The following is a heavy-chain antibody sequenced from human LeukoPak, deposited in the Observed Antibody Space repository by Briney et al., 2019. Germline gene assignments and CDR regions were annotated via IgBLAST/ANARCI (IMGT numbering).Heavy chain of an antibody. V-gene: IGHV3-21*01. CDR1: GFTFSTYS. D-gene: IGHD6-19*01. J-gene: IGHJ4*02. CDR3: ARVGYSSGWYFDY. CDR2: ISSTSSYI. Sequence: GGSLRLSCAASGFTFSTYSMNWVRQAPGKGLEWVSSISSTSSYIYYADSVRGRFTISRDNAQKSLYLQMNSLRAEDTAVYYCARVGYSSGWYFDYWGQGTLVAVSS.